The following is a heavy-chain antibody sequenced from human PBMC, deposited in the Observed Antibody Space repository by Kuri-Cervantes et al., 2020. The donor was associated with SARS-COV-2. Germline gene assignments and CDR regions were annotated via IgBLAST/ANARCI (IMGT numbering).Heavy chain of an antibody. D-gene: IGHD3-3*01. V-gene: IGHV3-7*01. CDR1: GFTFSNLW. Sequence: GESLKISCAASGFTFSNLWMSWVRQAPGKGLEWVANIKQDGSEKYYVDSVKGRFTISRDNAKNSLYLQMSSLRAEDTAVYYCARGQYYDFWSGYARSYYGMDVWGQGTTVTVSS. J-gene: IGHJ6*02. CDR2: IKQDGSEK. CDR3: ARGQYYDFWSGYARSYYGMDV.